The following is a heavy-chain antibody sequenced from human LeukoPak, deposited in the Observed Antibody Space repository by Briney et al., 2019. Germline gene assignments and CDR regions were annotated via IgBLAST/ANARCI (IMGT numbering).Heavy chain of an antibody. CDR2: ISYSGST. J-gene: IGHJ6*02. CDR1: GGSLSSYH. D-gene: IGHD3-22*01. Sequence: WETLYPTCTVSGGSLSSYHWNWIRQPPGKGLEWIGYISYSGSTNYNPSLKSRVAISVDKSKNQFSLKLSSVPAADTAVYYCATDSSGYPYYYYGMDVWGQGSTVSVSS. V-gene: IGHV4-59*01. CDR3: ATDSSGYPYYYYGMDV.